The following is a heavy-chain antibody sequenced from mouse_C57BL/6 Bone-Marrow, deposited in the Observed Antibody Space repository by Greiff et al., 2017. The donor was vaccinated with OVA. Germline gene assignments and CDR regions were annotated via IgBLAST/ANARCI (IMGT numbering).Heavy chain of an antibody. CDR2: IWRGGST. CDR1: GFSLTSYG. CDR3: AKNGGSLYYYAMDY. J-gene: IGHJ4*01. Sequence: VQRVESGPGLVQPSQSLSITCTVSGFSLTSYGVHWVRQSPGKGLEWLGVIWRGGSTDYNAAFMSRLSITKDNSKSQVFFKMNSLQADDTAIYYCAKNGGSLYYYAMDYWGQGTSVTVSS. V-gene: IGHV2-5*01.